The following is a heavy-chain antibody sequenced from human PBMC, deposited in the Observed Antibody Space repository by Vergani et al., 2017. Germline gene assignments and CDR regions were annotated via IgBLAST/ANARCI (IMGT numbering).Heavy chain of an antibody. D-gene: IGHD5-24*01. CDR1: GFTFSSYA. Sequence: VQLVESGGGVVQPGRSLRLSCAASGFTFSSYAMHWVRQAPGKGLEWVSVIYSGGSTYYADSVKGRFTISRDNSKNTLYLQMNSLRAEDTAVYYCARWLQGIDYWGQGTLVTASS. CDR3: ARWLQGIDY. CDR2: IYSGGST. V-gene: IGHV3-66*01. J-gene: IGHJ4*02.